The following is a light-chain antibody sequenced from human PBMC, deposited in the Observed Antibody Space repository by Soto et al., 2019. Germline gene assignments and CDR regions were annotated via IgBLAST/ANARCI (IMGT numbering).Light chain of an antibody. CDR2: YDS. Sequence: SCELTQPPSASVAPGKTARITCGGNNIGSKSVHWYQQKPGQAPVLVIYYDSDRPSGIPERFSGSNSGNTATLTISRVEAGDEADYYCQVWDSSSDHPWVFGGGTKLTVL. CDR1: NIGSKS. J-gene: IGLJ3*02. V-gene: IGLV3-21*04. CDR3: QVWDSSSDHPWV.